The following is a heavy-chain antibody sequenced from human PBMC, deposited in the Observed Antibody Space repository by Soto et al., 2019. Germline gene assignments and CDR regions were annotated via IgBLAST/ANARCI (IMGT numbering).Heavy chain of an antibody. CDR3: ARAGFWYGSGIYGYGIDV. Sequence: EVQLVESGGGLVQPGGSLRLSCAASGFTFSSYAMHWVRQAPGKGLEYFSAISTNGGRTYYANSVKGRFTISRDNSKNTLYLQMGSLRVEDMAVYYCARAGFWYGSGIYGYGIDVWGHATTVTVSS. D-gene: IGHD3-10*01. J-gene: IGHJ6*02. V-gene: IGHV3-64*01. CDR1: GFTFSSYA. CDR2: ISTNGGRT.